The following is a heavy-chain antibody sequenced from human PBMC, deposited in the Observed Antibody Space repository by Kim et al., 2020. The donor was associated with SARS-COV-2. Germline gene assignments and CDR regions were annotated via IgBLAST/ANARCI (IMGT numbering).Heavy chain of an antibody. J-gene: IGHJ5*02. CDR3: ARGFYYFVWGRSPYGP. CDR1: GFRFGDYT. Sequence: GGSLRLSCAVFGFRFGDYTMNWVRQAPGKGLEWVSSISSSGRYIHYADSVKGRFTISRDNAQSSLYVQMDSLRAEDTGVYYCARGFYYFVWGRSPYGPWGQGTQVTVSS. CDR2: ISSSGRYI. D-gene: IGHD3-16*01. V-gene: IGHV3-21*01.